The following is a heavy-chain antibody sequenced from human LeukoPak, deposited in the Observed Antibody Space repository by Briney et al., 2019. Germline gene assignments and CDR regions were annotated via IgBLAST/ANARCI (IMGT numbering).Heavy chain of an antibody. CDR1: GYTFTGYY. Sequence: ASVKVSCKASGYTFTGYYMHWVRQAPGQGLEWMGRINPNSGGTNYAQKFQGRVTMTRDTSISTAYMELSRLRSDDTAVYYCARDTRCDYVWGSSYYFDYWGQGTLVTVSS. D-gene: IGHD3-16*01. CDR3: ARDTRCDYVWGSSYYFDY. CDR2: INPNSGGT. J-gene: IGHJ4*02. V-gene: IGHV1-2*06.